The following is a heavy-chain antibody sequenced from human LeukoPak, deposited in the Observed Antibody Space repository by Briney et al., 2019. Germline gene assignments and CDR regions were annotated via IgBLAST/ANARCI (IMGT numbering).Heavy chain of an antibody. CDR1: GFTFSSYG. D-gene: IGHD4-17*01. Sequence: GRSLRLSCAASGFTFSSYGMHWVRQAPGKGLEWVAVISYDGSNKYYADSVKGRFTISRDNSKNTLYLQMNSLRAEDTAVYYCAKEARVTEGREKYYYGMVVWGKGTTVTVSS. CDR3: AKEARVTEGREKYYYGMVV. CDR2: ISYDGSNK. V-gene: IGHV3-30*18. J-gene: IGHJ6*04.